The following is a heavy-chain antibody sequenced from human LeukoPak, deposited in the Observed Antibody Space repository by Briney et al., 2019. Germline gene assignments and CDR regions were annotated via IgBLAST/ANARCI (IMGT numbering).Heavy chain of an antibody. J-gene: IGHJ4*02. CDR3: ARTYYDFWSGQHFDY. D-gene: IGHD3-3*01. CDR2: IYPGDSDT. CDR1: GYSFTSYW. Sequence: GESLKISCKGSGYSFTSYWIGWVRQMPGKGLEWMGIIYPGDSDTRYSPSFQGQVTISADKSISTAYLQWSSLKASDTATYYCARTYYDFWSGQHFDYWGQGTLVTVSS. V-gene: IGHV5-51*01.